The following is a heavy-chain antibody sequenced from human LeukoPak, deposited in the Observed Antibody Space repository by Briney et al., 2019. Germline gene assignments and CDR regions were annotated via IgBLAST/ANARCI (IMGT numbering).Heavy chain of an antibody. J-gene: IGHJ4*02. D-gene: IGHD6-19*01. CDR2: IKQDGSEK. CDR1: GFTFSSYW. V-gene: IGHV3-7*03. Sequence: QAGGSLRLSCAASGFTFSSYWMSWVRQAPGKGLEWVAKIKQDGSEKYYVDSVKGRFTISRDNAKNSLYLQMNSLRAEDTAVYYCAKSFYSSGWSGREYYFDYWGQGTLVTVSS. CDR3: AKSFYSSGWSGREYYFDY.